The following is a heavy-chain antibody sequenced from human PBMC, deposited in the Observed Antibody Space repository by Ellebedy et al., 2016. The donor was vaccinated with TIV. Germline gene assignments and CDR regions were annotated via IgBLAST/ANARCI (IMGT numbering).Heavy chain of an antibody. V-gene: IGHV4-34*01. CDR3: ARDGDDFWSGVDGYYYYYMDV. D-gene: IGHD3-3*01. Sequence: SETLSLTXAVYGGSFSGYYWSWIRQPPGKGLEWIGEINHSGSTTYNPSLKSRVTMSVDTSKNQFSLKLSSVTAADTAVYYCARDGDDFWSGVDGYYYYYMDVWGKGTTVTVSS. CDR1: GGSFSGYY. J-gene: IGHJ6*03. CDR2: INHSGST.